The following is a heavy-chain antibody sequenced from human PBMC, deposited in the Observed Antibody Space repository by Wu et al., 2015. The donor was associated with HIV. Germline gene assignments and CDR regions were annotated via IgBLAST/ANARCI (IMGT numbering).Heavy chain of an antibody. V-gene: IGHV1-24*01. J-gene: IGHJ4*02. CDR2: HDPEELGT. CDR1: GNSLTDVS. Sequence: QVHLVQSGAEVKKPGASVKVSCKVSGNSLTDVSIHWVRQAPGKGLEWMGGHDPEELGTIYAQKFQGRVTMTEDTYTDTAYMELSRLTSDDTAVYYCARGDYANYDFWSAYPSYWGQGTLVTVSS. D-gene: IGHD3-3*01. CDR3: ARGDYANYDFWSAYPSY.